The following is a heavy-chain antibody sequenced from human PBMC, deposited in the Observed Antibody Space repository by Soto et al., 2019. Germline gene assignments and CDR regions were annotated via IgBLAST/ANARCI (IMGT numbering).Heavy chain of an antibody. CDR1: EFTFSSYE. J-gene: IGHJ4*02. CDR3: VRFVGAAAGPGNY. V-gene: IGHV3-48*03. Sequence: GGSLRLSCVASEFTFSSYEMNWVRQAPGKGLEWVSYISSSGTTIYYTDSVKGRFTISRDDAKKSLYLQMNSLTAEDTAVYYFVRFVGAAAGPGNYWGQGTLGTVS. D-gene: IGHD6-13*01. CDR2: ISSSGTTI.